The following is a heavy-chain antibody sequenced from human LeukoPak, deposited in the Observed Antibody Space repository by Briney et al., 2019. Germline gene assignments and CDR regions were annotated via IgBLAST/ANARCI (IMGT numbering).Heavy chain of an antibody. D-gene: IGHD6-19*01. J-gene: IGHJ4*02. CDR3: ARQQSSGWYSAFDY. CDR2: IYSGGGT. V-gene: IGHV3-53*01. Sequence: GGSLRLSCAASGFTVSSNYMSWVRQAPGRGLEWVSVIYSGGGTYYADSVKGRFTISRDNSKNTLYLQMNSLRAEDTAVYYCARQQSSGWYSAFDYWGQGTLVTVSS. CDR1: GFTVSSNY.